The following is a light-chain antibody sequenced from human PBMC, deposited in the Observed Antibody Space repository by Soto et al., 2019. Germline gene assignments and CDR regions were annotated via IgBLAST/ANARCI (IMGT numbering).Light chain of an antibody. Sequence: QSALTQPPYASGSPGQSVTISCTGTSSDVGRYNYVSWYQRHQGNAPKLLIYEVTKRPSGVPDRFSGSKSGNTSSLTVSGIQAEDEAEYFCSSFAGGNTFVFGTGTKLTVL. V-gene: IGLV2-8*01. J-gene: IGLJ1*01. CDR3: SSFAGGNTFV. CDR2: EVT. CDR1: SSDVGRYNY.